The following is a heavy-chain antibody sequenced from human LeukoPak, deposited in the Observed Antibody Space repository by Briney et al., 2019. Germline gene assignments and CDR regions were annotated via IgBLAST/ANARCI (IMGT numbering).Heavy chain of an antibody. CDR3: ARPGITGSSETLDY. Sequence: SETLSLTCAVYGGSFSGYYWRWIRQPPGKGLEWIGEINHSGSTNYNPSLKSRVTISVDTSKNQFSLKLSSVTAADTAVYYCARPGITGSSETLDYWGQGTLVTVSS. CDR1: GGSFSGYY. CDR2: INHSGST. J-gene: IGHJ4*02. V-gene: IGHV4-34*01. D-gene: IGHD1-20*01.